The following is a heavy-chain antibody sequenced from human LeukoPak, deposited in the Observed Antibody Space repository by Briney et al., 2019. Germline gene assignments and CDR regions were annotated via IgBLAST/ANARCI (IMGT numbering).Heavy chain of an antibody. CDR1: GFTFSSYA. CDR3: ARAYEYYYDSSGLPEFDY. Sequence: GGSLRLSCAASGFTFSSYAMHWVRQAPGKGLEWVAVISYDGSNKYYADSVKGRFTISRDNSKNTLYLQMNSLRAEDTAVYYCARAYEYYYDSSGLPEFDYWGQGTLVTVSS. V-gene: IGHV3-30*04. D-gene: IGHD3-22*01. CDR2: ISYDGSNK. J-gene: IGHJ4*02.